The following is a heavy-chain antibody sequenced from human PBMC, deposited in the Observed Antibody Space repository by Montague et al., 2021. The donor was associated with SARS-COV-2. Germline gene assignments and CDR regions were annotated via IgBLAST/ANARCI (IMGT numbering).Heavy chain of an antibody. CDR3: ARAKNDYAWNDLYFYGMDV. CDR2: ISGSACTI. CDR1: GFTLSYYE. D-gene: IGHD1-1*01. Sequence: SLRLSCAASGFTLSYYEMNWVRQAPGKGLEWVSYISGSACTIYYADSVKGRFTISRDNAKNSLYLQMNSLRAEDTAVYYCARAKNDYAWNDLYFYGMDVWGQGTTVTVSS. J-gene: IGHJ6*02. V-gene: IGHV3-48*03.